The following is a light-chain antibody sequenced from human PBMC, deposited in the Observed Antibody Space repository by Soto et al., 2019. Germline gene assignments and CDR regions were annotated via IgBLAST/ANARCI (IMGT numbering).Light chain of an antibody. CDR3: QQYNSYPWT. CDR1: QSISSW. Sequence: DLQMTQSPSTLSASVGDRVTITCRASQSISSWVAWYQQKPGKAPKLLIYDASSLESGVPSRFSGSGSGTEFTLTISSLQPDDFATYYCQQYNSYPWTCGQGTKVEIK. CDR2: DAS. J-gene: IGKJ1*01. V-gene: IGKV1-5*01.